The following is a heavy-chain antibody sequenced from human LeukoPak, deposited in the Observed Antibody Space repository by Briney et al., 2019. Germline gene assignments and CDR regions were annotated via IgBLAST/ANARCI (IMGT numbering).Heavy chain of an antibody. CDR3: ARDAGLRVATAGYNWFDP. CDR1: GFTFSSYW. J-gene: IGHJ5*02. D-gene: IGHD5-12*01. Sequence: GGSLRLSCAASGFTFSSYWMSWVRQATGKGLKWVAVISYDGSNKYYADSVKGRFTISRDNSKNTLYLQMNSLRAEDTAVYYCARDAGLRVATAGYNWFDPWGQGTLVTVSS. CDR2: ISYDGSNK. V-gene: IGHV3-30*03.